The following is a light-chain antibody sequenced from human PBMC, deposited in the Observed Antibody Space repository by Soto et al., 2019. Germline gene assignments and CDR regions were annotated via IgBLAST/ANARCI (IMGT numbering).Light chain of an antibody. CDR2: AAS. J-gene: IGKJ1*01. Sequence: DIQVTQSPSSLSASVGDRVTITCRASQSISSYLNWYRQKPGRAPNLLIYAASKLQSGVPSRFSGSGSGTDFTLTISSLHPGEFAIYYCHQSYSAPWTFGQGTKVEIK. V-gene: IGKV1-39*01. CDR3: HQSYSAPWT. CDR1: QSISSY.